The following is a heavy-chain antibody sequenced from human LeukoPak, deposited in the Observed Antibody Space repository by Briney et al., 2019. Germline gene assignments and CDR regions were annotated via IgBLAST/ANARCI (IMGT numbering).Heavy chain of an antibody. CDR1: GYTFTSYY. Sequence: ASVTVSCKASGYTFTSYYMHWVRQAPGQGLEWMGIINPSGGSTSYAQKFQGRVTMTRDTSTSPVYMELSSLRSEDTAVYYCARDHYHKIHSVMVTAPDYWGQGTLVIVSS. V-gene: IGHV1-46*01. CDR3: ARDHYHKIHSVMVTAPDY. J-gene: IGHJ4*02. CDR2: INPSGGST. D-gene: IGHD2-21*02.